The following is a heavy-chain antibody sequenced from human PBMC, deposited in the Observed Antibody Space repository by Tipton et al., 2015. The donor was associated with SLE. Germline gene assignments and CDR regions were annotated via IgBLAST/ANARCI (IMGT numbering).Heavy chain of an antibody. CDR1: GCTFTSFD. V-gene: IGHV1-8*01. CDR3: ARGVRHVSGSYVFDY. Sequence: QVQLVQSGAEVKKPGASVKVSCKASGCTFTSFDINWVRQASGRGLEWMGWMNPNSGNTGYAQKFQGRVTMTRNISINTAYVDLSSLRSEDTAVYFCARGVRHVSGSYVFDYWGQGTLVTVSS. CDR2: MNPNSGNT. J-gene: IGHJ4*02. D-gene: IGHD3-10*01.